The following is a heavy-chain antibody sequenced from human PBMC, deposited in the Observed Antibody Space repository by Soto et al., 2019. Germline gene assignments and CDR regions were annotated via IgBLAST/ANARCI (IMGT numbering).Heavy chain of an antibody. D-gene: IGHD3-22*01. CDR2: INHSGST. Sequence: SETLSLTCAVYGGSFSGYYWSWIRQPPGKGLEWIGEINHSGSTNYNPSLKSRVTISVDTSKNQFSLKLNSVTAADTAVYYCARGLRITMIVVVKPFDYWGQGTLVTVSS. CDR1: GGSFSGYY. V-gene: IGHV4-34*01. CDR3: ARGLRITMIVVVKPFDY. J-gene: IGHJ4*02.